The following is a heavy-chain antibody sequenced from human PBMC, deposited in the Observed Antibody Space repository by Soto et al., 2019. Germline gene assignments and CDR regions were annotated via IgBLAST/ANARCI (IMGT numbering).Heavy chain of an antibody. Sequence: QLQLQESGPGLVKPSETLSLTCTVSGGSISSSSYYWGWIRQPPGKGLEWIGSIYYSGSTYYNPSLKSRVTISVDTSKNQFSLKLSSVTAADTAVYYCASRIVVVPAAISNFDYWGQGTLVTVSS. J-gene: IGHJ4*02. D-gene: IGHD2-2*02. CDR3: ASRIVVVPAAISNFDY. V-gene: IGHV4-39*01. CDR1: GGSISSSSYY. CDR2: IYYSGST.